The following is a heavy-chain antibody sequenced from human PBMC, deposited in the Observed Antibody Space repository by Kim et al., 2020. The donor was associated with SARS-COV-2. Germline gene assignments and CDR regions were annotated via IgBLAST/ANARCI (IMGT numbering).Heavy chain of an antibody. CDR3: ARAGIVVVPAAV. J-gene: IGHJ4*02. CDR2: ISYDGSNK. Sequence: GGSLRLSCAASGFTFSSYAMHWVRQAPGKGLEWVAVISYDGSNKYYADSVKGRFTISRDNSKNTLYLQMNSLRAEDTAVYYCARAGIVVVPAAVWGQGTLVTVSS. D-gene: IGHD2-2*01. V-gene: IGHV3-30*04. CDR1: GFTFSSYA.